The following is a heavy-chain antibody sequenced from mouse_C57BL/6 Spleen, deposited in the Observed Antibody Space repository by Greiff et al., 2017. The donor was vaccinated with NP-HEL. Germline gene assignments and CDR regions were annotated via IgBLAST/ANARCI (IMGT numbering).Heavy chain of an antibody. D-gene: IGHD1-1*01. CDR2: ILPSIGRT. Sequence: VQLQQSGSELRSPGSSVKLSCKDFDSEVFPIAYMSWVRQKPGHGFEWIGGILPSIGRTIYGEKFEDKATLDADTLSNTAYLELNSLTSEDSAIYYCARGYYGSSLYWYFDVWGTGTTVTVSS. CDR3: ARGYYGSSLYWYFDV. J-gene: IGHJ1*03. CDR1: DSEVFPIAY. V-gene: IGHV15-2*01.